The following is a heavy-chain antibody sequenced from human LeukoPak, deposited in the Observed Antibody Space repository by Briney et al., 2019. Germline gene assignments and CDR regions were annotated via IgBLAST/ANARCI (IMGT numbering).Heavy chain of an antibody. V-gene: IGHV4-59*08. Sequence: PSETLSLTCTVSGGSISSFYWSWIRQPPGKGLEWIGYIYHSGSTNYNPSLKSRVTISVDTSKNQFSLKVSSVTAADTAVYYCARNLTGYYYYYMDVWGKGTTVTVSS. J-gene: IGHJ6*03. CDR1: GGSISSFY. CDR2: IYHSGST. CDR3: ARNLTGYYYYYMDV. D-gene: IGHD3-16*01.